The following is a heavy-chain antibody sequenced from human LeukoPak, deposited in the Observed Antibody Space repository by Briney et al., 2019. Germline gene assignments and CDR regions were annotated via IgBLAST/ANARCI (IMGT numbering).Heavy chain of an antibody. D-gene: IGHD6-19*01. Sequence: KPGGSLRLSCAASGFTFNMYSMNWVRQAPRKGLEWVSSISSSSSYIYYAGSVKGRFTISRDNAKNSLYLQMNSLRAEDTAVYYCVRDCCGWSFDYWGQGTLVTVSS. CDR3: VRDCCGWSFDY. V-gene: IGHV3-21*01. J-gene: IGHJ4*02. CDR2: ISSSSSYI. CDR1: GFTFNMYS.